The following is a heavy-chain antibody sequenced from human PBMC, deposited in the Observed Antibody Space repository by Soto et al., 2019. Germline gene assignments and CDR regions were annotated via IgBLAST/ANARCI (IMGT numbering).Heavy chain of an antibody. V-gene: IGHV3-23*01. Sequence: EVQLLESGGGLVQHGGSLRLSCAASGFTFSSYAMSWVRQAPGTGLEWVSGIGGSGAGTNYADSVKGRFTISRDNSKNTLYLQMSLLRAEDTAVYYCARGGGIAVAGTHLDYWGQGTLVTVSS. J-gene: IGHJ4*02. CDR3: ARGGGIAVAGTHLDY. CDR2: IGGSGAGT. D-gene: IGHD6-19*01. CDR1: GFTFSSYA.